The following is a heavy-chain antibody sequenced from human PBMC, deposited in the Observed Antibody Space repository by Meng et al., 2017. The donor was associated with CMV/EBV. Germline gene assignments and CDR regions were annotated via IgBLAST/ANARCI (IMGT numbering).Heavy chain of an antibody. V-gene: IGHV1-2*02. Sequence: ASVKVSYKASGYTFTGYYMHWVRQAPGQGLEWMGWINPNSGGTNYAQKFQGRVTMTRDTSISTAYMELSRLRSDDTAVYYCARGWWLQDLNFKYWGQGTLVTVSS. D-gene: IGHD5-24*01. CDR2: INPNSGGT. CDR1: GYTFTGYY. J-gene: IGHJ4*02. CDR3: ARGWWLQDLNFKY.